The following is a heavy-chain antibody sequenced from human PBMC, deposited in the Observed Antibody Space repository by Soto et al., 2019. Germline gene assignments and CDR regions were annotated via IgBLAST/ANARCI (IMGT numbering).Heavy chain of an antibody. J-gene: IGHJ4*02. CDR3: ARAGGNHELRY. CDR2: IYYSGST. Sequence: SQPLSLPCTVAGGSGSNGSDCWSWIRQHPGKGLEWIGYIYYSGSTNYNPSLKSRVTISVDTSKNQFSLKLSSVTAADTAVYYCARAGGNHELRYWGQGTLVTGSS. CDR1: GGSGSNGSDC. D-gene: IGHD2-15*01. V-gene: IGHV4-61*01.